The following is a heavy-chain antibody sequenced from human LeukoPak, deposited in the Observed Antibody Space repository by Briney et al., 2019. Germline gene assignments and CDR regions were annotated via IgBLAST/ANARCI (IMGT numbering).Heavy chain of an antibody. V-gene: IGHV3-23*01. J-gene: IGHJ4*02. CDR2: ISGSGGST. D-gene: IGHD6-19*01. CDR3: AIFSSDGYFDY. Sequence: GGSLRLSCAASGFTFSSYAMSWVRQAPGKGLEWVSAISGSGGSTYYADSVKGRSTISRDNSKNTLYLQMNSLRAEDTAVYYCAIFSSDGYFDYWGQGTLVTVSS. CDR1: GFTFSSYA.